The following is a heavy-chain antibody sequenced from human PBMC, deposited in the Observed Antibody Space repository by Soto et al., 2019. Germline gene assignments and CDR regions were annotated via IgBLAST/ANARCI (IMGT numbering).Heavy chain of an antibody. V-gene: IGHV4-4*02. Sequence: SETLSLTCAVSGDSITSSHLWSWVRQPPGRGLEWIGEVYHTGSTNYNPSLKSRVTMSVDKSKNHFSLKLSSVTAADTAVYYCARAELWLEYWGQGTQVTVSS. D-gene: IGHD5-18*01. CDR2: VYHTGST. CDR1: GDSITSSHL. J-gene: IGHJ4*02. CDR3: ARAELWLEY.